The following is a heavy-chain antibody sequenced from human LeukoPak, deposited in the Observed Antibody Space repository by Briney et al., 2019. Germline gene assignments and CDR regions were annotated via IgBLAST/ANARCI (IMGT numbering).Heavy chain of an antibody. CDR1: GYTFTGYY. Sequence: ASVKASCKASGYTFTGYYMHWVRQAPGQGLEWMGWINPNSGGTNYAQKLQGRVTMTRDTSISTAYMELSRLRSDDTAVYYCARDLERGYRKTRLFDPWGQGTLVTVSS. CDR3: ARDLERGYRKTRLFDP. J-gene: IGHJ5*02. D-gene: IGHD5-18*01. CDR2: INPNSGGT. V-gene: IGHV1-2*02.